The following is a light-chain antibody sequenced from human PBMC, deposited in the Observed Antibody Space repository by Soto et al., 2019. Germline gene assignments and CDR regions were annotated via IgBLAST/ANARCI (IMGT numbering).Light chain of an antibody. CDR3: QQYNNWPPWT. V-gene: IGKV3-15*01. CDR2: GAS. J-gene: IGKJ1*01. Sequence: EIVMTQSPATLSVSPGERATLSCRASQSVSSNLAWYQQKPGQAPRLLIYGASTRSTGIPARFSGSGSGTEVTLTISSLQSEDFAVYSCQQYNNWPPWTFGQVTKVEI. CDR1: QSVSSN.